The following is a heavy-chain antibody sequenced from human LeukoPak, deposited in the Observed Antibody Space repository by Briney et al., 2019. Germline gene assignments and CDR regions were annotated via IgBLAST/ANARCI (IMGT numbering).Heavy chain of an antibody. J-gene: IGHJ6*02. CDR2: INWNDGST. V-gene: IGHV3-20*04. CDR3: AKDILPNVFGMDV. D-gene: IGHD3-10*01. Sequence: GGSLRLSCAASGFTFDDYGMSWVRRAPGKGLEWVSGINWNDGSTGYADSVKGRFTISRDNAKNSLYLQMNSLRAEDTALYYCAKDILPNVFGMDVWGQGTTVTVSS. CDR1: GFTFDDYG.